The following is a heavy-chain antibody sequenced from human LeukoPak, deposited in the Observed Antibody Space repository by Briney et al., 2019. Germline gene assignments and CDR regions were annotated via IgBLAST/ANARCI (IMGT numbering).Heavy chain of an antibody. CDR3: ARSLLGGKQQQIKYYYYGMDV. CDR2: ISYDGSNK. Sequence: PGRSLRLSCAASGFTFSSYAMHWVRQAPGKGLEWVAVISYDGSNKYYADSVKGRFTISSDNSKNTLYLQMNSLRAEDTAVYYCARSLLGGKQQQIKYYYYGMDVWGQGTTVTVSS. J-gene: IGHJ6*02. CDR1: GFTFSSYA. V-gene: IGHV3-30*04. D-gene: IGHD6-13*01.